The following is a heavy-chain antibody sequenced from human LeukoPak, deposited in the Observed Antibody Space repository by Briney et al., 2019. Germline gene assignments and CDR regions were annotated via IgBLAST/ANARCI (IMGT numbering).Heavy chain of an antibody. CDR3: ARGQWGLDY. CDR2: I. V-gene: IGHV3-30*07. J-gene: IGHJ4*02. D-gene: IGHD1-26*01. Sequence: GGSLRLSCVVSGFTFSTYAIHWVRQAPGKGLEWVAAIKGRFTISRDNSKNTLYLQMNSLSAEDTAVYFCARGQWGLDYWGQGALVTVSS. CDR1: GFTFSTYA.